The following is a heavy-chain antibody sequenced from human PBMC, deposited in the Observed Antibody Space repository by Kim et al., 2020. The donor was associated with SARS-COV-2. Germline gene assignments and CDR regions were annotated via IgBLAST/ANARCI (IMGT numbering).Heavy chain of an antibody. V-gene: IGHV3-43*02. Sequence: GGSLRLSCAASGFTFDDYAMHWVRQAPGKGLEWVSLISGDGGSTYYADSVKGRFTISRDNSKNSLYLQMNSLRTEDTALYYCAKERTDPGGNWFDPWGQGTLVTVSS. J-gene: IGHJ5*02. CDR3: AKERTDPGGNWFDP. CDR2: ISGDGGST. D-gene: IGHD3-16*01. CDR1: GFTFDDYA.